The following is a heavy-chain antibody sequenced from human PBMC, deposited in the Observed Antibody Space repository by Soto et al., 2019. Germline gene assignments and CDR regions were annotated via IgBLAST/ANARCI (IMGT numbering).Heavy chain of an antibody. J-gene: IGHJ5*02. CDR3: ARTTYYYGSGSPNWFDP. D-gene: IGHD3-10*01. CDR1: GGSFSGYY. V-gene: IGHV4-34*01. CDR2: INHSGST. Sequence: PSETLSLTCAVYGGSFSGYYWSWIRQPPGKGLEWIGEINHSGSTNYNPSLKSRVTISVDTSKNQFSLKLSSVTAADTAVYYCARTTYYYGSGSPNWFDPWGQGTLVTVS.